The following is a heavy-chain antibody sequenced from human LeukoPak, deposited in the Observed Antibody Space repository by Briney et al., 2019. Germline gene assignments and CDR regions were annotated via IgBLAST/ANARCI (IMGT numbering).Heavy chain of an antibody. CDR3: ARDLYDSSGYTENWFDP. V-gene: IGHV4-4*07. CDR1: GGSISSYY. J-gene: IGHJ5*02. CDR2: IYISGST. D-gene: IGHD3-22*01. Sequence: SGTLSLTCTVSGGSISSYYWSWIRQPPGKGLEWVGRIYISGSTNYNPSLKSRVTMSLDRFKNQFSLKLSSVTAADTAVYYCARDLYDSSGYTENWFDPWGQGTLVTVSS.